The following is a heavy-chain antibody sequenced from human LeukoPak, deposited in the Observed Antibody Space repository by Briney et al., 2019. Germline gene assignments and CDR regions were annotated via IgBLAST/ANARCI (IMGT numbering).Heavy chain of an antibody. CDR3: TTDEVY. Sequence: PGGSLRLSCAASGFTFSSYAMHWVRQAPGKGLEWVAVISYDGSNKYYADSVKGRFTISRDNSKNTLYLQMNSLKTEDTAVYYCTTDEVYWGQGTLVTVSS. CDR1: GFTFSSYA. V-gene: IGHV3-30*04. CDR2: ISYDGSNK. J-gene: IGHJ4*02.